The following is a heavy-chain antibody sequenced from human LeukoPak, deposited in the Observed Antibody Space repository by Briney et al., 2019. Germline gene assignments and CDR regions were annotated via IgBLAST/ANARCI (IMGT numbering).Heavy chain of an antibody. Sequence: GGSLRLSCAASGFSFSSYEMNWFRQAPGKGLEWVSYISSSGSSIYYTDSVKGRFTISRDNAKNSLYLQMNSLRAEDTAVYYCARDLSYRILFDYWGQGTLVTVSS. V-gene: IGHV3-48*03. D-gene: IGHD2-15*01. CDR1: GFSFSSYE. CDR2: ISSSGSSI. J-gene: IGHJ4*02. CDR3: ARDLSYRILFDY.